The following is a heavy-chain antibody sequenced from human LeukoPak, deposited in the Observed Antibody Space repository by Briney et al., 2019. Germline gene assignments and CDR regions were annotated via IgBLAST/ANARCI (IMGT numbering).Heavy chain of an antibody. CDR1: GFTFSSYA. CDR2: ISGGGDNT. CDR3: AKGTCASSYCSLNY. V-gene: IGHV3-23*01. D-gene: IGHD2-15*01. Sequence: GGSLRLSCAASGFTFSSYAMSWARQAPGKGLEWVSGISGGGDNTFYASSVRGRFTISRDNSRNTLYLQMNSLRAEDTAVYYCAKGTCASSYCSLNYWGQGTLVTVSS. J-gene: IGHJ4*02.